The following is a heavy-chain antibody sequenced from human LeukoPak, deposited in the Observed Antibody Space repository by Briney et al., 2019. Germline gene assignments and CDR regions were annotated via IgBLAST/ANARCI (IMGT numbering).Heavy chain of an antibody. D-gene: IGHD5-18*01. CDR3: AKAGDTAMVSVY. J-gene: IGHJ4*02. V-gene: IGHV3-48*01. CDR2: ISGSSGII. Sequence: PGGSLRLSCAASGFTFNTYTMNWVRQAPGKGLEWVSYISGSSGIIDYADSVKGRFTISRDNSKNTLYLQMNSLRAEDTAVYYCAKAGDTAMVSVYWGQGTLVTVSS. CDR1: GFTFNTYT.